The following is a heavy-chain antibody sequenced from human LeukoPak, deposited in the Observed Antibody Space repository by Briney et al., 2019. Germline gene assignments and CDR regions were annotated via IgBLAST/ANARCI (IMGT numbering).Heavy chain of an antibody. J-gene: IGHJ4*01. CDR1: GFTFNNYW. CDR3: AREAFLSGIYSYFDY. D-gene: IGHD1-26*01. Sequence: PGGSLKLSCAASGFTFNNYWMSWVRQAPGKGLEWVANVQQEGSERYYVDSVKGRFTISRDNSKNTLYLQMNSLRAEDTAVYYCAREAFLSGIYSYFDYWGHGTLVTVSS. V-gene: IGHV3-7*03. CDR2: VQQEGSER.